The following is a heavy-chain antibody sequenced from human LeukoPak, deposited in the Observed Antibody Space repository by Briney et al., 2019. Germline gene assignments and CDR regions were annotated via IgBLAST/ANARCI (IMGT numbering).Heavy chain of an antibody. D-gene: IGHD3-22*01. CDR1: GLTFSSYE. CDR2: ISRSGSTI. Sequence: GGSLRLSCAASGLTFSSYEVNWVRQAPGKGLEWVSYISRSGSTIYYADSVKGRFTISRDNAKNSLYQGLYSLRAEVTAEQPRTREQGSICYCFSPYYYYGMDVWGQGTTVSVSS. CDR3: TREQGSICYCFSPYYYYGMDV. J-gene: IGHJ6*02. V-gene: IGHV3-48*03.